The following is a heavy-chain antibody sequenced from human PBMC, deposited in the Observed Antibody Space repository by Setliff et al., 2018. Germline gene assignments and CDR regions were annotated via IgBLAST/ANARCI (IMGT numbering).Heavy chain of an antibody. V-gene: IGHV1-69*05. CDR2: TIPNFGTT. CDR1: GGTFSSYG. CDR3: AREGVDTRSSTDYRYYMDV. J-gene: IGHJ6*03. Sequence: GASVKVSCKASGGTFSSYGTSWVRQAPGQGLEWLGGTIPNFGTTNYAQEFQGRVTIITDESTSTAYMELSSLRFEDTAVYYCAREGVDTRSSTDYRYYMDVWGKGTTVTVSS. D-gene: IGHD5-18*01.